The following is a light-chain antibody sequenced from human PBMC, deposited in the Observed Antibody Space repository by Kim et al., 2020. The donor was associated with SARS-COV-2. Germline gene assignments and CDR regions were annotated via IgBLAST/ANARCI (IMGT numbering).Light chain of an antibody. V-gene: IGLV2-14*03. CDR2: DVT. J-gene: IGLJ3*02. CDR1: HSDIAAYNF. Sequence: GQSITISCTGGHSDIAAYNFVSWYQQHPGKVPKLIIYDVTERPSGVSDRFSGSKSGNTASLTISGLQPEDEADYHCTSYTFSSTWVFGGGTQLTVL. CDR3: TSYTFSSTWV.